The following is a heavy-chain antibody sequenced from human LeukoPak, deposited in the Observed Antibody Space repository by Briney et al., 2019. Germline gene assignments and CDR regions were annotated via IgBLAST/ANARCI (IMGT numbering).Heavy chain of an antibody. CDR2: IIPIFGTA. D-gene: IGHD4-11*01. CDR1: GGTFSSYA. Sequence: ASVKVSCKASGGTFSSYAISWVRQAPGQGLEWMGGIIPIFGTANYAQKFQGRVTITTDESTSTAYMELSSLRSEDTAVYYCARGSRLHYYYYYMDVWGKGTTVTVSS. J-gene: IGHJ6*03. CDR3: ARGSRLHYYYYYMDV. V-gene: IGHV1-69*05.